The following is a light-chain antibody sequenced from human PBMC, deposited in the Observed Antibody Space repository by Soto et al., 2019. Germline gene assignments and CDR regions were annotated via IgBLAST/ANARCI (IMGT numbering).Light chain of an antibody. CDR3: QQYGSSQWT. J-gene: IGKJ1*01. CDR1: QSVSSSY. Sequence: EIVLTQSPGTLSLSPGERATLSCRASQSVSSSYLAWYQQKPGQAPRLLIYGASSRATGIPDRFSGSGSGTDFTLTISRLEPEDFELYYCQQYGSSQWTLGQGTKVDIK. V-gene: IGKV3-20*01. CDR2: GAS.